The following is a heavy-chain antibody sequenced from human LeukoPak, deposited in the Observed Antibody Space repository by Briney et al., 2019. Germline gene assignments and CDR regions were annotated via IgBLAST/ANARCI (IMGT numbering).Heavy chain of an antibody. V-gene: IGHV6-1*01. CDR3: AREGGYSRVYDY. D-gene: IGHD6-13*01. CDR2: TYYRSKWYN. Sequence: SQTLSLTCAISGDSVSSNSAAWNWIRQSPSRGLEWLGRTYYRSKWYNDYAVSVKSRITINPDTSKNQFSLKLSSVTAADTAVYYCAREGGYSRVYDYWGQGTLVTVSS. J-gene: IGHJ4*02. CDR1: GDSVSSNSAA.